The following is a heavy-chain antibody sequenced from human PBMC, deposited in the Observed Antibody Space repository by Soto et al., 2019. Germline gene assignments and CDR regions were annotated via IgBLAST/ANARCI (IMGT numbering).Heavy chain of an antibody. J-gene: IGHJ4*02. CDR3: SRGLAGLGD. CDR1: GFAFSSYA. CDR2: ISYDGSNK. V-gene: IGHV3-30-3*01. D-gene: IGHD3-16*01. Sequence: QVQLVESGGGVVQPGRSLRLSCAASGFAFSSYAMHWVRQAPGKGLEWVAVISYDGSNKYYADSVKGRFTISRDNSKNQPYLKTNRLRAGDTGVYYCSRGLAGLGDWGQGTLVTVSS.